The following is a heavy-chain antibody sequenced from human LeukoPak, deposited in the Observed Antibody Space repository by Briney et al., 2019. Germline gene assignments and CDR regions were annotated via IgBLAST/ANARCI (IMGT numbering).Heavy chain of an antibody. J-gene: IGHJ5*02. CDR3: ARDSIVGVDWFDP. D-gene: IGHD3-22*01. Sequence: SETLSLTCTVSGGSISGYYWTGIRQPAGKGLEWIGRIYSSGGTNYNPSLQSRVTMSLDTSRNQFSLKLTSVTAADTAVYYCARDSIVGVDWFDPWGQGTLVTVSS. CDR2: IYSSGGT. CDR1: GGSISGYY. V-gene: IGHV4-4*07.